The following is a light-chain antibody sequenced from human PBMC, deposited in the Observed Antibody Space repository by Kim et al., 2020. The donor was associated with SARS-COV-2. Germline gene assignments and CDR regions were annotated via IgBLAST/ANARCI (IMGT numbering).Light chain of an antibody. CDR3: QQYKSYPRT. J-gene: IGKJ2*01. Sequence: DIQMTQSPSSLSASVGDRVIISCRASQGISIWLAWYQQKPGKAPKSLIHAASSLQSGVPSGFSGSGSGTDFTLTISSLQPEDSATYHCQQYKSYPRTLGQGTKLEIK. CDR1: QGISIW. V-gene: IGKV1D-16*01. CDR2: AAS.